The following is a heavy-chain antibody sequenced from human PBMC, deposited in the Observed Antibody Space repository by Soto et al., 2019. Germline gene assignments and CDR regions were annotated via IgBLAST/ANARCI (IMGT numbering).Heavy chain of an antibody. CDR3: ASGIQLWLRRINNGYSG. CDR2: IIPMFGTA. CDR1: GGTFSTYA. J-gene: IGHJ4*02. V-gene: IGHV1-69*12. D-gene: IGHD5-18*01. Sequence: QVQLVQSGAEVKKPESSVKVSCKAPGGTFSTYAISWVRQAPGQGLEWMGGIIPMFGTANYAQRFQDKVTITADESTNTVYMELCRLRSEDTAVYFCASGIQLWLRRINNGYSGWGQGTLVIVSS.